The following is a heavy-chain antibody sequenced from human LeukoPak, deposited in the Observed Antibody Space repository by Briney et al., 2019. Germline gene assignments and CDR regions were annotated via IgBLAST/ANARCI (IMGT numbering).Heavy chain of an antibody. Sequence: GGSLRLSCAASGFTFSGFVISWVRQAPGKGPQWVADISGSGGSTYYEDSVKGRFSVSRDNSKNMVYLELNSLRAEDTAVYYCAKNHEHGRYAGFDFWAEGALVAVSS. CDR3: AKNHEHGRYAGFDF. CDR1: GFTFSGFV. J-gene: IGHJ3*01. CDR2: ISGSGGST. V-gene: IGHV3-23*01. D-gene: IGHD2-2*01.